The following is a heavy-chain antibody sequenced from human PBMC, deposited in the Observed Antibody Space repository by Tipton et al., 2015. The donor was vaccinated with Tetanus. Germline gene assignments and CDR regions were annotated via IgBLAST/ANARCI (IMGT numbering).Heavy chain of an antibody. Sequence: QLVQSGAEVKKPGSSVKVSCKASGGTFSSYAISWVRQAPGQGLEWMGRIIPIIGTANYAQKFQGRVTITADKSTSPAYMERSSLGSEDTAVYSWARNPDSPDAFDIWGQGTMVPVAS. CDR1: GGTFSSYA. CDR2: IIPIIGTA. V-gene: IGHV1-69*06. D-gene: IGHD2-21*02. J-gene: IGHJ3*02. CDR3: ARNPDSPDAFDI.